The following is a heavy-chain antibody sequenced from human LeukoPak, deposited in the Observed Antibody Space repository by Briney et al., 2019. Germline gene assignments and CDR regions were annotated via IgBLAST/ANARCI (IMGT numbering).Heavy chain of an antibody. CDR1: GFTFSSYS. CDR2: IWYDGSNK. J-gene: IGHJ3*02. D-gene: IGHD1-14*01. CDR3: AKAGRAFDI. V-gene: IGHV3-33*06. Sequence: PGGSLRLSCAASGFTFSSYSMNWVRQAPGKGLEWVAVIWYDGSNKYYADSVKGRFTISRDNSKNTLYLQMNSLRAEDTAVYYCAKAGRAFDIWGQGTMVTVSS.